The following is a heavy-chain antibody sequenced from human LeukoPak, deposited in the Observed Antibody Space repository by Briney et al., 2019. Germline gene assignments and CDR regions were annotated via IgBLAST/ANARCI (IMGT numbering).Heavy chain of an antibody. V-gene: IGHV3-33*06. J-gene: IGHJ4*02. Sequence: PGGSLRLSCAASGFNFMNFGMRWVRQAPGRGLDWVAVIWYDGSFIYYADSVRGRFIISRDNAKNTLYLQMNSVRAEDTAIYYCAKVVQYTASTGTGLASWGQGTLVTVSS. CDR2: IWYDGSFI. D-gene: IGHD6-13*01. CDR1: GFNFMNFG. CDR3: AKVVQYTASTGTGLAS.